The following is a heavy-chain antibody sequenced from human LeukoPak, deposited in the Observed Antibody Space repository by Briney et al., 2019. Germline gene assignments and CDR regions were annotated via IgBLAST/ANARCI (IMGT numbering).Heavy chain of an antibody. J-gene: IGHJ6*03. D-gene: IGHD6-6*01. CDR1: GYTFTIYG. V-gene: IGHV1-18*01. CDR3: ARVGIAARVYYYYYMDV. CDR2: ISAYNGNT. Sequence: GASVKVSCKASGYTFTIYGISWVRQAPGQGLEWMGWISAYNGNTNYAQKLQGRVTMTTDTSTSTAYMELRSLRSDDTAVYYCARVGIAARVYYYYYMDVWGKGTTVTVSS.